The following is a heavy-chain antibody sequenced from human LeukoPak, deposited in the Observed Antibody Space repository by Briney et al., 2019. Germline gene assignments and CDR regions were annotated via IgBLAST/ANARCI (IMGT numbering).Heavy chain of an antibody. Sequence: SETLSLTCSVSGASVSSDYWNWIRQSPGRGLEWIGYTHYRGDINYNPSLKSRLTMSVDASSDQVSLKLSSVTAADAAVYYCGRNLGSGSDHWGQGTLVTVSS. CDR2: THYRGDI. D-gene: IGHD3-10*01. CDR3: GRNLGSGSDH. CDR1: GASVSSDY. J-gene: IGHJ4*02. V-gene: IGHV4-59*02.